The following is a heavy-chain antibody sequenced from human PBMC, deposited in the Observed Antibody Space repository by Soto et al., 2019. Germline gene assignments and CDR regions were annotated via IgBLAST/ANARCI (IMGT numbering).Heavy chain of an antibody. CDR1: GGSISSYY. J-gene: IGHJ2*01. D-gene: IGHD7-27*01. Sequence: SETLSLTCTVSGGSISSYYWSWIRQPPGKGLEWIGYIYYSGSTNYNPSLKSGVTISVDTSKNQFSLKLSSVTAAYTAVYYCARPELGYWYFDLWGRGTLVTVSS. CDR3: ARPELGYWYFDL. CDR2: IYYSGST. V-gene: IGHV4-59*08.